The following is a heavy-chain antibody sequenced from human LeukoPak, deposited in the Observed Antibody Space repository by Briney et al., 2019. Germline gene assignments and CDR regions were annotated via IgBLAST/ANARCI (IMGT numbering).Heavy chain of an antibody. Sequence: SGTLSLTCAVSGGSISSSNWWSWVRQPPGKGLEWIGEIYHSGSTNYNPSLKSRVTISVDKSKNQFSLKLSSVTAADTAVYYCARDMGSGWNLWRAFDNWGQGTMVTVSS. D-gene: IGHD6-19*01. CDR1: GGSISSSNW. CDR3: ARDMGSGWNLWRAFDN. CDR2: IYHSGST. J-gene: IGHJ3*02. V-gene: IGHV4-4*02.